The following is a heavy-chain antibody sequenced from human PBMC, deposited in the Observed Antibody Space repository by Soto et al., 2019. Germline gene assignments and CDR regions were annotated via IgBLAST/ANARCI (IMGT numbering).Heavy chain of an antibody. J-gene: IGHJ4*02. Sequence: PGGSLRLSCAASGFTFSSYAMSWVRQAPGKGLEWVSGISSSGSTYYADSVKGRFTISRDNSKNTLYLKMNSQRSEDAAVYYCAKDRVDILTGYCPFNYWGQGT. V-gene: IGHV3-23*01. D-gene: IGHD3-9*01. CDR2: ISSSGST. CDR1: GFTFSSYA. CDR3: AKDRVDILTGYCPFNY.